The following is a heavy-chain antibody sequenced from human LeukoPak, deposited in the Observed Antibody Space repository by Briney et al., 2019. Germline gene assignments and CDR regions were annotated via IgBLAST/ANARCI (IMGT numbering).Heavy chain of an antibody. V-gene: IGHV3-7*03. CDR2: IKQDGSEK. Sequence: GGSLRLSCAASGFTFSRHWMSWVRQAPGKGLEWVANIKQDGSEKFYVASVKGRFTISRDNAKNSLFLQMNSLRAEDTAVYYCAKSPGHHSGYGYWGQGTLVTVSS. CDR3: AKSPGHHSGYGY. CDR1: GFTFSRHW. J-gene: IGHJ4*02. D-gene: IGHD5-12*01.